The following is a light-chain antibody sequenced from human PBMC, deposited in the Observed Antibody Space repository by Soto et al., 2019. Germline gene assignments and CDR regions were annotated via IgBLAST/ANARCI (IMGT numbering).Light chain of an antibody. V-gene: IGLV2-14*01. CDR1: SSDVGGYNY. CDR3: SSYTSSSTCD. CDR2: DVS. J-gene: IGLJ1*01. Sequence: SVLTQPASVSGSPGQSITISCTGTSSDVGGYNYVSWYQQHPGKAPKLMIYDVSNRPSGVSNRFSGSKSGNTASLTISGLQAEDEADYYCSSYTSSSTCDFGTGTKVTVL.